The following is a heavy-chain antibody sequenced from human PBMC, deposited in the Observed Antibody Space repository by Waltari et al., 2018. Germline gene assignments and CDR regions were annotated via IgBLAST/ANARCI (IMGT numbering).Heavy chain of an antibody. CDR3: ATLPYGSGSYPFDY. CDR1: GGSISSYY. Sequence: QVQLQESGPGLVKPSETLSLNCTVSGGSISSYYWRWIRQPPGKGLEWIGYIYYSGSTNYNPSLKIRVTISVDTSKNQCSLKLSSVTAADTAVYYCATLPYGSGSYPFDYWGQGTLVTVSS. V-gene: IGHV4-59*01. D-gene: IGHD3-10*01. J-gene: IGHJ4*02. CDR2: IYYSGST.